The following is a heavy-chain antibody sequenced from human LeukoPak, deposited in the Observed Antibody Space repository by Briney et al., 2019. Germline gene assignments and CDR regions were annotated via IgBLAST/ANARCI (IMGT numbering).Heavy chain of an antibody. V-gene: IGHV3-23*01. CDR3: ARDPGAFPYFFDY. CDR2: VRVGGET. J-gene: IGHJ4*02. Sequence: GGSLRLSCVASGFTFSSCAMNWVRQAPGKGLEWVSAVRVGGETHYADSVKGRFTISRDNSKNTLYLQMNSLRVEDTAVYFCARDPGAFPYFFDYWGQGTLVTVSS. CDR1: GFTFSSCA. D-gene: IGHD4/OR15-4a*01.